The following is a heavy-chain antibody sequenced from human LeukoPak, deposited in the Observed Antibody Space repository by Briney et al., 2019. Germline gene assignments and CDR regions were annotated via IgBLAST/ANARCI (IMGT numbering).Heavy chain of an antibody. V-gene: IGHV3-23*01. CDR3: AKDERGYDCYFDY. Sequence: GGSLRLSCAASGFTFSSYAMSWLRQAPGKGLEWSSSVSGSGSHTYYADSVKGRFTISRDNSKNTLYLQMDSLRAEDAAVYYCAKDERGYDCYFDYWGQGALVTVSS. D-gene: IGHD5-12*01. CDR1: GFTFSSYA. CDR2: VSGSGSHT. J-gene: IGHJ4*02.